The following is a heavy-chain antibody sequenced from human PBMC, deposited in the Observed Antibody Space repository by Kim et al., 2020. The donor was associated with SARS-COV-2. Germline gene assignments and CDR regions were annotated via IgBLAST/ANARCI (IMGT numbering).Heavy chain of an antibody. Sequence: GGSLRLSCAASGFTFSHYGMHWVRQAPGKGLEWVAAIAYDGSTEYYADSVKGRFTISRDKSKNTLYLQMNSLRGEDTAVYYCAKDRVQWLLQGIFDSWGQGSLVTVSS. CDR1: GFTFSHYG. V-gene: IGHV3-30*18. CDR2: IAYDGSTE. CDR3: AKDRVQWLLQGIFDS. J-gene: IGHJ4*02. D-gene: IGHD6-19*01.